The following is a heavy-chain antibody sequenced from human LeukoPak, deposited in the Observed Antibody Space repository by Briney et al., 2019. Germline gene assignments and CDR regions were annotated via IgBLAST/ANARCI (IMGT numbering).Heavy chain of an antibody. V-gene: IGHV4-34*01. CDR2: INHSGST. Sequence: PSQTLSPTCAVYGGSPSGYSSRWIRHPPRKGLGWIGEINHSGSTNYNPSLKSRVTISVDTSKNPCSLKLSSVTSARTAVNYWARGRYGDYREGMDVWGQGTTVTVSS. J-gene: IGHJ6*02. CDR3: ARGRYGDYREGMDV. CDR1: GGSPSGYS. D-gene: IGHD4-17*01.